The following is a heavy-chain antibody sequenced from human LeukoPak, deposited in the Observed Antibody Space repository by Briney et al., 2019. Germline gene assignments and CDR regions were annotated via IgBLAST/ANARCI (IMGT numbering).Heavy chain of an antibody. D-gene: IGHD1-20*01. CDR3: ARTGPDPYNWFPMGV. Sequence: GGSLRLSCAASGFTFSSYWMSWVRQAPGKGLEWVANIKQDGSEKYYVDSVKGRFTISRDNAKNSLYLQMNSLRAEDTAVYYCARTGPDPYNWFPMGVWGKGTTVTVSS. V-gene: IGHV3-7*01. CDR2: IKQDGSEK. CDR1: GFTFSSYW. J-gene: IGHJ6*03.